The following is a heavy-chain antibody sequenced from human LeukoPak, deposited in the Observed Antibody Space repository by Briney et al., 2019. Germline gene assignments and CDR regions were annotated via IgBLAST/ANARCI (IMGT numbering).Heavy chain of an antibody. J-gene: IGHJ6*02. CDR3: ARGSVIAVADTTNYYYGMDV. D-gene: IGHD6-19*01. Sequence: ASVKVSCKASGGTFSSYAISWVRQAPGQGLGWMGRIIPILGIANYAQKFQGRVTITADKSTSTAYMELSSLRSEDTAVYYCARGSVIAVADTTNYYYGMDVWGQGTTVTVSS. CDR2: IIPILGIA. V-gene: IGHV1-69*04. CDR1: GGTFSSYA.